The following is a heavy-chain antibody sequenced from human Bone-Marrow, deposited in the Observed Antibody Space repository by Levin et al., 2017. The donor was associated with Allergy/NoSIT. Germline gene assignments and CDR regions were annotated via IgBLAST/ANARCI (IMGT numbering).Heavy chain of an antibody. CDR2: LYSGGTT. CDR3: TSDTYNRPTS. J-gene: IGHJ5*02. CDR1: GFAVSANY. Sequence: PGGSLRLSCAASGFAVSANYMSWVRQAPGKGLQWVSVLYSGGTTYYADSVKGRFTISGDSSKSTVYLQMNSLRADDTAVYYCTSDTYNRPTSWGQGTLVTVSS. D-gene: IGHD5-24*01. V-gene: IGHV3-66*01.